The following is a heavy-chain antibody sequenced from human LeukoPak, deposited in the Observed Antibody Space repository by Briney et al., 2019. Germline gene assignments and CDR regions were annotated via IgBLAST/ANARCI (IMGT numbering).Heavy chain of an antibody. J-gene: IGHJ3*02. CDR1: GFTFSSYS. V-gene: IGHV3-21*01. CDR3: ARDGRGLMTRRAFDI. Sequence: GGSLRLSCAASGFTFSSYSMNWVRQAPGKGLEWVSSISSSSSYIYYADSVKGRFTISRDNAKNSLYLQMNSLRAEDTAVYYCARDGRGLMTRRAFDIWGQGTMVTVSS. CDR2: ISSSSSYI. D-gene: IGHD1-26*01.